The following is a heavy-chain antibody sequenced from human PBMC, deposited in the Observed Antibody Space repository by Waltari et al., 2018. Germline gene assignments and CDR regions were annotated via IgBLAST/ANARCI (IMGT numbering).Heavy chain of an antibody. Sequence: QVQLQESGTGLVKPSDTLSHTCTVSGGFMNHYYWSWIRHPPEKGLELNGNIFYNGQTNYNPSFRSRITMTIDTSKNQFSLKMNSMTAADTAVYYCSKGGAARQQKVDYWGQGTLVTVSS. D-gene: IGHD6-6*01. CDR1: GGFMNHYY. CDR2: IFYNGQT. V-gene: IGHV4-59*08. J-gene: IGHJ4*02. CDR3: SKGGAARQQKVDY.